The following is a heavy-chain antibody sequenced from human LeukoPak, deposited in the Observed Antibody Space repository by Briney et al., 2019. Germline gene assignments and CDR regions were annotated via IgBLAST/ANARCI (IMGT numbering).Heavy chain of an antibody. CDR3: AREGSSGYYYRSFDY. J-gene: IGHJ4*02. D-gene: IGHD3-22*01. CDR1: GGSISSGDYY. Sequence: SETLSLTCTVSGGSISSGDYYWSWIRQPPGKGLEWIGYIYYSGSTYYNPSLKSRVTISVDTSKNQFSLKLSSVTAAGTAVYYCAREGSSGYYYRSFDYWGQGTLVTVSS. V-gene: IGHV4-30-4*01. CDR2: IYYSGST.